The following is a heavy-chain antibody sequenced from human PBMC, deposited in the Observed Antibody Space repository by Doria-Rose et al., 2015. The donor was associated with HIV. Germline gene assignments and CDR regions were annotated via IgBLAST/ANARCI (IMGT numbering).Heavy chain of an antibody. V-gene: IGHV2-26*01. D-gene: IGHD6-13*01. Sequence: QVTLKESGPVLVKPTETLALTCTVSGVSLSSPGMGVSWIRQPPGKALEWLANIFSDDDRYYKTSLKSRLSISRCTSKSHVDLTMTDMDAVDTATYYCARIKSSRWYHKYYFDFWGQGALVIVSA. CDR3: ARIKSSRWYHKYYFDF. J-gene: IGHJ4*02. CDR2: IFSDDDR. CDR1: GVSLSSPGMG.